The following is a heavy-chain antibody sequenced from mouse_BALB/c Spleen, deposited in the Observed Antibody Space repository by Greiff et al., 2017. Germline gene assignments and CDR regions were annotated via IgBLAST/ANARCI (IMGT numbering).Heavy chain of an antibody. Sequence: EVKVVESGGGLVKPGGSLKLSCAASGFTFSDYYMYWVRQTPEKRLEWVATISDGGSYTYYPDSVKGRFTISRDNAKNNLYLQMSSLKSEDTAMYYCARDGYFAYWGQGTLVTVSA. CDR2: ISDGGSYT. V-gene: IGHV5-4*02. CDR1: GFTFSDYY. D-gene: IGHD2-2*01. J-gene: IGHJ3*01. CDR3: ARDGYFAY.